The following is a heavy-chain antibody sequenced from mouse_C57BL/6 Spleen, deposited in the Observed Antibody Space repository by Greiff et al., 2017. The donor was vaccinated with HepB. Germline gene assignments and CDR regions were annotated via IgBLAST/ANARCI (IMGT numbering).Heavy chain of an antibody. CDR1: GYTFTDYE. J-gene: IGHJ4*01. CDR2: IDPETGGT. CDR3: TRGGSNYNAMDY. D-gene: IGHD1-1*01. V-gene: IGHV1-15*01. Sequence: LVESGAELVRPGASVTLSCKASGYTFTDYEMHWVKQTPVHGLEWIGAIDPETGGTAYNQKFKGKAILTADNSSSTAYMELRSLTSEDSAVYYCTRGGSNYNAMDYWGQGTSVTVSS.